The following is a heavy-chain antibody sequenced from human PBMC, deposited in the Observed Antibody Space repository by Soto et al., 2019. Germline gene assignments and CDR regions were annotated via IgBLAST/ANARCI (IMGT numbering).Heavy chain of an antibody. CDR1: GGSISSYY. J-gene: IGHJ3*02. CDR3: AMAPYGDPLGAFDI. D-gene: IGHD4-17*01. Sequence: PSETLSLTCTVSGGSISSYYWSWIRQPPGKGLEWIGYIYYSGSTNYNPSLKSRVTISVDTSKNQFSLKLSSVTAADTAVYYCAMAPYGDPLGAFDIWGQGTMVTVSS. V-gene: IGHV4-59*01. CDR2: IYYSGST.